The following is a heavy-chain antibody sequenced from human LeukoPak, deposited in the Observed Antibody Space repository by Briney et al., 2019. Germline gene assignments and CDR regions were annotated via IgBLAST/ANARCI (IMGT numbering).Heavy chain of an antibody. CDR1: GFTFSSYG. CDR2: IWSDGSYK. J-gene: IGHJ4*02. V-gene: IGHV3-33*01. CDR3: ARDFSLQLFDY. Sequence: PGRSLRLSCAASGFTFSSYGFHWVRQAPGKGLEWVAVIWSDGSYKYCADSVKGRFTISRDDSKNTLYLQMNSLRAEDTAVYYCARDFSLQLFDYWGQGTLVTVFS. D-gene: IGHD5-24*01.